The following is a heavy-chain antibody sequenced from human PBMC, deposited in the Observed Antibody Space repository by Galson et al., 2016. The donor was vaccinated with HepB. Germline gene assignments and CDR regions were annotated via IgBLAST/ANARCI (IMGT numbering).Heavy chain of an antibody. J-gene: IGHJ3*02. D-gene: IGHD3-22*01. CDR1: GGSLSSLGHY. Sequence: TLSLTCTVSGGSLSSLGHYWTWIRQNPEKGLQWIGYMYYSGNAHYNPSLKSRVIISIDTSKNQFSLKLSSVTAADTAVYFCARSNYHDTSRAFDIWGQGTVITVSS. V-gene: IGHV4-31*03. CDR2: MYYSGNA. CDR3: ARSNYHDTSRAFDI.